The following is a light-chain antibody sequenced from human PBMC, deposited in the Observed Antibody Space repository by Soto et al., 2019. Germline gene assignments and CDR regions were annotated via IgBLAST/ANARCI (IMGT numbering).Light chain of an antibody. J-gene: IGLJ1*01. CDR3: AAWDDSLSAYV. V-gene: IGLV1-44*01. Sequence: QSVLTQPPSASGTPGQRVTIFCSGSTSNIGSNVVNWFQQLPGTAPKLLIYTNNLRPSGVPDRFSGSKSGTSASLAITGLQSDDASDYYCAAWDDSLSAYVFGTGTKVTVL. CDR1: TSNIGSNV. CDR2: TNN.